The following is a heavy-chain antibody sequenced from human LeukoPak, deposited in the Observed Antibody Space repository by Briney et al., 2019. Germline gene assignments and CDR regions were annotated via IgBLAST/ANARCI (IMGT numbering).Heavy chain of an antibody. CDR1: GYSFTSYW. CDR2: IDPSDSYT. Sequence: GGSLVISRQGSGYSFTSYWISWVRQLPGKGLGRMGGIDPSDSYTNYSPSFQGHVTISADKSISTAYLQWSSLKASDTARYYWARHRPIAAAGIDYWGQGTLVTVSS. CDR3: ARHRPIAAAGIDY. J-gene: IGHJ4*02. D-gene: IGHD6-13*01. V-gene: IGHV5-10-1*01.